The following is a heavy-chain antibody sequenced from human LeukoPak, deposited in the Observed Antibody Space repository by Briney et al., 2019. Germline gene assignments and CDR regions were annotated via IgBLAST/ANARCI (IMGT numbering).Heavy chain of an antibody. CDR2: ISGNSGSI. Sequence: GGSLRLSCAASGFTFDDYAMHWVRQAPGKGLEWVSGISGNSGSIGYADSVKGRFTISRDNAKNSLYLQMNSLRAEDTASYYCAKDMDDCTNGVCYNFDYWGQGTLVTVSS. J-gene: IGHJ4*02. D-gene: IGHD2-8*01. CDR3: AKDMDDCTNGVCYNFDY. V-gene: IGHV3-9*01. CDR1: GFTFDDYA.